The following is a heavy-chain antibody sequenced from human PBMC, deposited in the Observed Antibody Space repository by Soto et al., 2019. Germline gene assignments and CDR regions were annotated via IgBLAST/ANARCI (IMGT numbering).Heavy chain of an antibody. D-gene: IGHD3-22*01. Sequence: GESLKISCKGSGYSFTSYWIGWVRQMPGKGLEWMGIIYPGDSDTRYSPSFQGQVTISADKSISTAYLQWSSLKASDTAMYYCARRYDSSGYYSSPFDYWGQGTLVTVSS. CDR2: IYPGDSDT. J-gene: IGHJ4*02. V-gene: IGHV5-51*01. CDR3: ARRYDSSGYYSSPFDY. CDR1: GYSFTSYW.